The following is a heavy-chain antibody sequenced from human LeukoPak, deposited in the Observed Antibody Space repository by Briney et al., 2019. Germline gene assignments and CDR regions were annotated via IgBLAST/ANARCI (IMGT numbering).Heavy chain of an antibody. D-gene: IGHD3-10*01. CDR3: ARGAYGSGSYGDNWFDP. J-gene: IGHJ5*02. V-gene: IGHV4-39*07. Sequence: SETLSLTCTVSGGSISSSSYYWGWIRQPPGKGLEWNGSIYYSGSTYYNPSLKSRVTISGDTSKNPFSLKLSSVTAADTAVYYCARGAYGSGSYGDNWFDPWGQGTLVTVSS. CDR2: IYYSGST. CDR1: GGSISSSSYY.